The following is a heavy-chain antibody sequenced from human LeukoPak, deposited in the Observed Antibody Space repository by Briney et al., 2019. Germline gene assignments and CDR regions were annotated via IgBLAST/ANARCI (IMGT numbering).Heavy chain of an antibody. V-gene: IGHV3-53*01. CDR3: ARAPFPTTDAFDY. CDR2: IYTGGSA. D-gene: IGHD4-17*01. CDR1: GFTFSSYW. J-gene: IGHJ4*02. Sequence: GGSLRLSCAASGFTFSSYWMTWVRQAPGKGLEWVSVIYTGGSAYYADSVKGRFTISRDSSKNTLYLQMNSLRAEDTAVYYCARAPFPTTDAFDYWGQGTLVTVSS.